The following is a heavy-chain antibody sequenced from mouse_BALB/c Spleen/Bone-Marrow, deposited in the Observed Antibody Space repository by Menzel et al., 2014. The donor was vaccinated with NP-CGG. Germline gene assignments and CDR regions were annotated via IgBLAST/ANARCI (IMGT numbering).Heavy chain of an antibody. CDR2: IRNKANGYTT. CDR1: GFTFTDYY. CDR3: ARDDAMDY. V-gene: IGHV7-3*02. Sequence: EVKLVESGGGLVQPGGSLRLSCATSGFTFTDYYMSWVRQPPGKALEWLGFIRNKANGYTTEYSASVKGRFTISRDNSRSILYLQMNTLRAEDSATYYCARDDAMDYWGQGTSVTVSS. J-gene: IGHJ4*01.